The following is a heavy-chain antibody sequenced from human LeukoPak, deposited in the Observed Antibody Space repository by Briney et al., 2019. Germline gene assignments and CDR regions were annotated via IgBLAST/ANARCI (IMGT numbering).Heavy chain of an antibody. V-gene: IGHV3-53*04. J-gene: IGHJ3*02. D-gene: IGHD6-6*01. CDR1: GFTVSSNY. CDR2: IYSGGST. CDR3: ARSHEYSSHYAFDI. Sequence: GGSLRLSCAASGFTVSSNYMSWVPQAPGKGLEWVSVIYSGGSTHYADSVKGRFTISRHNSKNTLYLQMNSLRAEDTAVYYCARSHEYSSHYAFDIWGQGTMVTVSS.